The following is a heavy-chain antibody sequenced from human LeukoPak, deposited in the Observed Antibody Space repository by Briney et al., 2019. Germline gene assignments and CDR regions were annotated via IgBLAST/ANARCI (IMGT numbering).Heavy chain of an antibody. CDR1: GGTFSTYA. J-gene: IGHJ4*02. Sequence: GASVKVSCKASGGTFSTYAISWVRQAPGQGLEWMGGIIPIYRTPNFAQKFQGRVAITADESTTTAYMELSSLRFEDTAMYYCARGRGSYYYGSGSYYPLKFWGQGTLVTVSS. CDR2: IIPIYRTP. V-gene: IGHV1-69*01. D-gene: IGHD3-10*01. CDR3: ARGRGSYYYGSGSYYPLKF.